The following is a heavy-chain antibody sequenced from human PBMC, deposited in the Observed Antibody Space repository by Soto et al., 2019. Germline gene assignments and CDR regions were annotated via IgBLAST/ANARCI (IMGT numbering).Heavy chain of an antibody. CDR2: ISGSGVST. Sequence: PGGSLRLSCAASGFTFSSYALSWVRQAPGKGLEWVSAISGSGVSTYYADSVKGRFTISRDNSKNTLYLQMNSLRAEDTAVYYCAKSPGMYYYDSSGYYHYDYSGQGTLVTVSS. V-gene: IGHV3-23*01. J-gene: IGHJ4*02. CDR3: AKSPGMYYYDSSGYYHYDY. D-gene: IGHD3-22*01. CDR1: GFTFSSYA.